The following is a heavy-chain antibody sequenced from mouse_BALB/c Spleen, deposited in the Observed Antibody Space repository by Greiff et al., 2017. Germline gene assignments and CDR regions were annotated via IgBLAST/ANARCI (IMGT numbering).Heavy chain of an antibody. CDR3: ARQYGNPYYRDY. CDR2: ISSGGSYT. V-gene: IGHV5-6*01. CDR1: GFTFSSYG. Sequence: EVKLMESGGDLVKPGGSLKLSCAASGFTFSSYGMSWVRQTPDKRLEWVATISSGGSYTYYPDSVKGRFTIARDNDKNTLYLQMSSLKSEDTAMYNYARQYGNPYYRDYGGQGTTLTVPS. J-gene: IGHJ2*01. D-gene: IGHD2-10*02.